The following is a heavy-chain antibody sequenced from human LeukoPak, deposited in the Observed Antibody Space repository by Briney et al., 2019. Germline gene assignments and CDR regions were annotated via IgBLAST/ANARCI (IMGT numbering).Heavy chain of an antibody. D-gene: IGHD2-15*01. J-gene: IGHJ6*02. CDR3: ARGSRIYGMDV. CDR2: IYYSGST. CDR1: GGSISSGGYY. Sequence: SETLSLTCTVSGGSISSGGYYWSRIRQHPGKGLEWIGYIYYSGSTYYNPSLKSRVTISVDTSKNQFSLKLSSVTAADTAVYYCARGSRIYGMDVWGQGTTVTVSS. V-gene: IGHV4-31*03.